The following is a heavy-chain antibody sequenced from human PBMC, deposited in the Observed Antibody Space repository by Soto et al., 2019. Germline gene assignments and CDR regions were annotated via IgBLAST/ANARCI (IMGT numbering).Heavy chain of an antibody. V-gene: IGHV1-69*09. CDR2: IIPVFGIA. CDR1: GGTFGNYA. J-gene: IGHJ6*02. CDR3: ARVAVPGIYGEDV. Sequence: QVQLVQSGAEVKKPGSSVTVSCKASGGTFGNYAISWVRQAPGQGLEWMGKIIPVFGIANYAQKFQARITIIADRSTSTAYMELSSLRSEDTALYYCARVAVPGIYGEDVWGQGTTVTVSS. D-gene: IGHD3-10*01.